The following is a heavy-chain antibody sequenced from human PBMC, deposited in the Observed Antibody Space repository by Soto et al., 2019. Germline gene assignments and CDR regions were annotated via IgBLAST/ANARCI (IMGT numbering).Heavy chain of an antibody. CDR2: INHSGST. CDR1: GGSFSGYY. V-gene: IGHV4-34*01. D-gene: IGHD3-10*01. Sequence: SETLSLTCAVYGGSFSGYYWSWIRQPPGKGLEWIGEINHSGSTNYNPSLKSRVTISVDTPKNQFSLKLSSVTAADTAVYYCARGFRRIPWFGFEGYGHEFDYWGQGTLVTVSS. CDR3: ARGFRRIPWFGFEGYGHEFDY. J-gene: IGHJ4*02.